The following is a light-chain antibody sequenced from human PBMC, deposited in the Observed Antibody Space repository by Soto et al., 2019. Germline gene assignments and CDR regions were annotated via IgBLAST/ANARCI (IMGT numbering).Light chain of an antibody. CDR3: SSYTSSSTPYV. Sequence: QSVLTQPASVSGSPGQSIAISCTGTSNDVGGDNYVSWYQQHPVKAPQLIIYDVTNRPSGVSDRFSGSKSGNTASLTISGLQAADEADYYCSSYTSSSTPYVFVTGTKVTVL. CDR1: SNDVGGDNY. J-gene: IGLJ1*01. V-gene: IGLV2-14*01. CDR2: DVT.